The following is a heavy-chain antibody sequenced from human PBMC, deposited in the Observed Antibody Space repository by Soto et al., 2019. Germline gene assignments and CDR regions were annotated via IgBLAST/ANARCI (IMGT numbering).Heavy chain of an antibody. V-gene: IGHV4-34*01. CDR2: INHSGST. CDR1: GGSFSGYY. CDR3: ARNYGSGRNTGY. Sequence: SETLSLTCAVYGGSFSGYYWSWIRQPPGKGLEWIGEINHSGSTNYNPSLKSRVTISVDTSKNQFSLKLGSVTAADTAVYYCARNYGSGRNTGYWGQGTLVTVSS. J-gene: IGHJ4*02. D-gene: IGHD3-10*01.